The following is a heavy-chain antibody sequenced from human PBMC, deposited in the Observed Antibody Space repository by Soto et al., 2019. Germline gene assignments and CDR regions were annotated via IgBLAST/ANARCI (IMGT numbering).Heavy chain of an antibody. D-gene: IGHD1-26*01. J-gene: IGHJ4*02. CDR3: SGGVGDAI. V-gene: IGHV3-7*04. CDR2: TNQDGSEK. Sequence: EDQLVESGGGLVQPGGSLRLTCAVSGFSFRSDWMNWVRRARGKGLEWVAHTNQDGSEKYYLDSVKGRCTIFRDNAKNSLYLQMNSLRAEDTAVYYCSGGVGDAIWGQGTLVNVSS. CDR1: GFSFRSDW.